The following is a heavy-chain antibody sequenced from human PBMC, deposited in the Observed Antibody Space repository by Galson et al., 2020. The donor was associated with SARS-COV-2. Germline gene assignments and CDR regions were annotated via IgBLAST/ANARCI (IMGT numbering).Heavy chain of an antibody. CDR2: IYTSGYT. V-gene: IGHV4-4*07. J-gene: IGHJ4*02. CDR1: GDAISNYY. D-gene: IGHD7-27*01. Sequence: SETLSLTCTVSGDAISNYYWSWIRQPAGKGLEWFGRIYTSGYTDYNPSLKSRVTMSVDTSKTQFSLNVTSVTAADTAVYYCARGGAWGSDSWGQGILVTVSS. CDR3: ARGGAWGSDS.